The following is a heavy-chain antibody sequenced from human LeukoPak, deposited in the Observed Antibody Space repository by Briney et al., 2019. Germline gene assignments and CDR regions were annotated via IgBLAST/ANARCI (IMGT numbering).Heavy chain of an antibody. CDR2: FSTDDGNT. CDR1: GYTFTSYG. CDR3: ARDIGEDYYDSSGYLDF. J-gene: IGHJ4*02. V-gene: IGHV1-18*01. Sequence: ASVKVSCKSTGYTFTSYGIIWVRQAPGQRPEWMGGFSTDDGNTNYAQKLHGRVTMTTDTSTSTAYMELRRLRSDDTAVYYCARDIGEDYYDSSGYLDFWGQGVLVTVSS. D-gene: IGHD3-22*01.